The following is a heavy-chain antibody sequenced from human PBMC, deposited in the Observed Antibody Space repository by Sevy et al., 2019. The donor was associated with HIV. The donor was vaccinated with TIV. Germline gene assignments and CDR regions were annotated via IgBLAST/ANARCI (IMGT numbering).Heavy chain of an antibody. CDR2: IYSGGST. V-gene: IGHV3-53*01. Sequence: GGSLRLCCAASVFTVSSNYMSWVRQAPGKGLEWVSVIYSGGSTYYADSVKGRFTISRDNSKNTLYLQMNSLRAEDTAVYYCARGGYYDSSGYLAYFQHWGQGTLVTVSS. CDR1: VFTVSSNY. D-gene: IGHD3-22*01. J-gene: IGHJ1*01. CDR3: ARGGYYDSSGYLAYFQH.